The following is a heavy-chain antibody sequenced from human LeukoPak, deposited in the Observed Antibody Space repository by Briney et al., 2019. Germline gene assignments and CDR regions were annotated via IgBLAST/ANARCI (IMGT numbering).Heavy chain of an antibody. J-gene: IGHJ2*01. D-gene: IGHD6-13*01. CDR2: IGGSGGGT. CDR3: AKSAGAAAAPRGKYFDL. V-gene: IGHV3-23*01. Sequence: PGGSLRLSCVASRFTFRIYAMNWVRQAPGKGLEWVSVIGGSGGGTNYADSVKGRFTISRDDPKNTLYLQMNSLRAEDTAVYYCAKSAGAAAAPRGKYFDLWGRGTLVTVSS. CDR1: RFTFRIYA.